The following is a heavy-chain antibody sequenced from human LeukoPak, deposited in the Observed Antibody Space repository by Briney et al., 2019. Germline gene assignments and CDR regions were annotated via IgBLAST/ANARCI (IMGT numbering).Heavy chain of an antibody. V-gene: IGHV3-23*01. CDR1: GFTFSSYA. Sequence: GGSLRLSCGASGFTFSSYAMSWVRQAPGKGLEWVSGISGSGDRRNYADSVKGRFTISRDDSKNTVYLHMDTLRADDTAMYYCAKDASPTGDNFFDYWGRGTLVTVSS. CDR3: AKDASPTGDNFFDY. J-gene: IGHJ4*02. CDR2: ISGSGDRR. D-gene: IGHD2-21*02.